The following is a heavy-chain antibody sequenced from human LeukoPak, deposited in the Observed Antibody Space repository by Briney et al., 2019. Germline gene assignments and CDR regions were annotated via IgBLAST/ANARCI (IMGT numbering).Heavy chain of an antibody. V-gene: IGHV5-51*01. J-gene: IGHJ4*02. D-gene: IGHD2-15*01. CDR1: GFTFSNYW. CDR2: IHPGDSAI. Sequence: GESLKISCKGSGFTFSNYWIGWVRQMPGKGLEWMGIIHPGDSAIKYSPSFQGQVTISADKSISTAYLHWSSLKASDTAIYYCAKLGYCSGATCYSHSGNWGQGTLVTVSS. CDR3: AKLGYCSGATCYSHSGN.